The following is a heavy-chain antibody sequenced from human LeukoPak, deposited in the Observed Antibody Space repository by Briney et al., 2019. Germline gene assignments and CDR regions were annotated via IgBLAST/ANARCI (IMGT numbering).Heavy chain of an antibody. Sequence: GASVKVSCKVSGYTLTELSMHWVRQAPGKGLEWMGGFDPEDGETIYAQKFQGRVTMTEDTSTDTAYMELSSLRSEDTALYYCARDLGYKDYVSAFDIWGQGTMVTVSS. V-gene: IGHV1-24*01. CDR3: ARDLGYKDYVSAFDI. D-gene: IGHD5-24*01. J-gene: IGHJ3*02. CDR2: FDPEDGET. CDR1: GYTLTELS.